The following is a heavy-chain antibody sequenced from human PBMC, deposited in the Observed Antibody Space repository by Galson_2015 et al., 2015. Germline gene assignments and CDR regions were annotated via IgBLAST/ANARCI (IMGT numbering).Heavy chain of an antibody. Sequence: SLRLSCAASRFNFINYAKSWVRQAPGKGLEWVSAISGSGGSTYSADSVKGRFTISRDNSKNTLYLQMNSLRTEDTAVYYCAKDLSARGSGYRTIPDSWGQGTLVTVST. J-gene: IGHJ4*02. D-gene: IGHD3-3*01. CDR1: RFNFINYA. CDR3: AKDLSARGSGYRTIPDS. CDR2: ISGSGGST. V-gene: IGHV3-23*01.